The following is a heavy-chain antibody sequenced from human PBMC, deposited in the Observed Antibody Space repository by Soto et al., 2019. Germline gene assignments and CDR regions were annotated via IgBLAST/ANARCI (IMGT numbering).Heavy chain of an antibody. CDR3: ARRDITMVQGMRSGRLAH. CDR2: IYYSGST. J-gene: IGHJ5*02. V-gene: IGHV4-39*01. CDR1: GGSISSSSYY. D-gene: IGHD3-10*01. Sequence: PSETLSLTCTVSGGSISSSSYYWGWIRQPPGKGLEWIGSIYYSGSTYYNPSLKSRVTISVDTSKNPFSLKLSSVTAADKAVSYCARRDITMVQGMRSGRLAHSGQRTLVTVSA.